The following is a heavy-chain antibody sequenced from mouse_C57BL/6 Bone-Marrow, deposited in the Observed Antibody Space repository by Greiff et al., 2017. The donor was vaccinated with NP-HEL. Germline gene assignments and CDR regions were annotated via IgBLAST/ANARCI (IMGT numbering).Heavy chain of an antibody. J-gene: IGHJ4*01. CDR2: ISSGSSTI. V-gene: IGHV5-17*01. CDR1: GFTFSDYG. CDR3: ARPAFYYGSSPYAMDY. D-gene: IGHD1-1*01. Sequence: EVQRVESGGGLVKPGGSLKLSCAASGFTFSDYGMHWVRQAPEKGLEWVAYISSGSSTIYYADTVKGRFTISRDNAKNTLFLQMTSLRSEDTAMYYCARPAFYYGSSPYAMDYWGQGTSLTVSS.